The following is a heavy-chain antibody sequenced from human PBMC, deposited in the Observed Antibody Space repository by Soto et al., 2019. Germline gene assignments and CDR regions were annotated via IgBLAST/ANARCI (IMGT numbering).Heavy chain of an antibody. CDR2: IYYSGST. Sequence: PSETLSLTCAVSGGSISSGGYSWSWIRQPPGKGLEWIGYIYYSGSTYYNPSLKSRVTISVDTSKNQFSLKLSSVTAADTAVYYCARTYYYDSSGYSGWGQGTLVTVSS. J-gene: IGHJ4*02. CDR1: GGSISSGGYS. D-gene: IGHD3-22*01. V-gene: IGHV4-30-4*01. CDR3: ARTYYYDSSGYSG.